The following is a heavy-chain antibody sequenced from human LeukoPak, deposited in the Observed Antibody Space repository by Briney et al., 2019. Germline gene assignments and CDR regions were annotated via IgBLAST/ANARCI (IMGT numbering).Heavy chain of an antibody. V-gene: IGHV1-69*13. CDR1: GGTFSSYA. Sequence: SVNVSCTASGGTFSSYAISWVRQAPGQGLEWMGGIIPIFGTANYAQKFQGRVTITADESTSTAYMELSSLRSEDTAVYYCARGRGVPVFDYWGQGTLVTVSS. CDR2: IIPIFGTA. CDR3: ARGRGVPVFDY. D-gene: IGHD2-8*01. J-gene: IGHJ4*02.